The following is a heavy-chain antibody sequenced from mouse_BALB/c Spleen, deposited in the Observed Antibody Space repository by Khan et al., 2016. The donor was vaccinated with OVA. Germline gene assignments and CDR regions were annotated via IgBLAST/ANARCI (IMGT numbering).Heavy chain of an antibody. D-gene: IGHD1-1*01. CDR2: ISYSGNT. CDR3: ARLYGVDFDS. V-gene: IGHV3-2*02. CDR1: GYSITSDYA. Sequence: LQQSGPGLVKPSQSLSLSCTVTGYSITSDYAWYLIRQFPGNKLEWMGFISYSGNTNYNPSLKSRFSITRDTSKNPFFLHLNSVTTEDTAITYWARLYGVDFDSCAQGTTLTVSS. J-gene: IGHJ2*01.